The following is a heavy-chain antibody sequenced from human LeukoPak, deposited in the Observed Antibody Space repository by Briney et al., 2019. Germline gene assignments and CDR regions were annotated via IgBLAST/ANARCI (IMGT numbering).Heavy chain of an antibody. V-gene: IGHV4-39*07. CDR2: ISHKGNT. J-gene: IGHJ4*02. D-gene: IGHD2-8*01. CDR1: GGSIISTTYY. Sequence: SETLSLTCTVSGGSIISTTYYWGWIRQPPGKGLEWFGSISHKGNTYYNPSLRSRVTISVDTSKNQFSLKLSSVTAADTAVYYCARFGYCTNGVCYKGLQPDYWGQGTLVTVSS. CDR3: ARFGYCTNGVCYKGLQPDY.